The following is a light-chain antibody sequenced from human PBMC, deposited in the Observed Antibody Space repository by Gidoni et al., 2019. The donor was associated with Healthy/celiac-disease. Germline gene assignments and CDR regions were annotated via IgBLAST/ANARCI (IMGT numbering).Light chain of an antibody. CDR2: DAS. J-gene: IGKJ4*01. CDR1: QSVSSY. CDR3: QQRSNWPPGLT. V-gene: IGKV3-11*01. Sequence: PGERATLSCRASQSVSSYLAWYQQKPGQAPRLLIYDASTRATGIPPRFSGSGSCTAFSLTISSLEPEDVAVYYCQQRSNWPPGLTFGGGTKVEIK.